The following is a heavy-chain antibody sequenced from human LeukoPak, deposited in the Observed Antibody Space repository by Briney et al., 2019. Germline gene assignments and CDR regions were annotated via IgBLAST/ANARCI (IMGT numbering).Heavy chain of an antibody. CDR2: ISSNGDNT. J-gene: IGHJ4*02. Sequence: GGSLRLSCSVSGFTFSTYVMHWVRHAPGKGLEYVSAISSNGDNTYYADSVKGRFTISRDNSKNMLYLQMSSLRPDDTAVYFCVRGTGYWGQGTLVTVSS. V-gene: IGHV3-64D*06. CDR1: GFTFSTYV. CDR3: VRGTGY.